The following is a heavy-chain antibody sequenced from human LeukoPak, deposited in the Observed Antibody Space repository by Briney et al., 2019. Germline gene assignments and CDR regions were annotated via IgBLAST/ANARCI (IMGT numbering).Heavy chain of an antibody. Sequence: PSETLSLTCTVSGDSISSYYWSWIRQPPGKGLEWIGYIYYSGSTNYNPSLKSRVTISVDTSKNHFSLKLNSVTAADTAVYYCARGAPAEAFDIWGQGTMVTVSS. V-gene: IGHV4-59*01. CDR3: ARGAPAEAFDI. CDR1: GDSISSYY. CDR2: IYYSGST. D-gene: IGHD1-26*01. J-gene: IGHJ3*02.